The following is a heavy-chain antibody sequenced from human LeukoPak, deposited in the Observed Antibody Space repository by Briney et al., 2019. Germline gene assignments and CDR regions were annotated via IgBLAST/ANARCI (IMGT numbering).Heavy chain of an antibody. CDR3: ALGYSSSWSIPPPKNDFQH. D-gene: IGHD6-13*01. CDR1: GYTFTGYY. V-gene: IGHV1-2*02. J-gene: IGHJ1*01. Sequence: GASVKVSCKASGYTFTGYYMHWVRQAPGQGLEWMGWINPNSGGTNYAQKFQGRVTMTRDTSISTAYMELSRLRSDDTAVYYCALGYSSSWSIPPPKNDFQHWGQGTLVTVSS. CDR2: INPNSGGT.